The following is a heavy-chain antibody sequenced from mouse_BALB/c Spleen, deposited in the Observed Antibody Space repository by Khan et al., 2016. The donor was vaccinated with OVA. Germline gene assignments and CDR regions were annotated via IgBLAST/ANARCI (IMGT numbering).Heavy chain of an antibody. CDR3: APLTTVVGPSAY. CDR1: NYSFTGYY. V-gene: IGHV1S34*01. J-gene: IGHJ3*01. Sequence: LVKTGASVKISCKASNYSFTGYYMHWVKQSHGKSLEWIGYISCYNGATSYNQKFKDKATLTVDTSSSSVYTEYTSLTSAASTVSYGAPLTTVVGPSAYWGQGTLVTVAA. D-gene: IGHD1-1*01. CDR2: ISCYNGAT.